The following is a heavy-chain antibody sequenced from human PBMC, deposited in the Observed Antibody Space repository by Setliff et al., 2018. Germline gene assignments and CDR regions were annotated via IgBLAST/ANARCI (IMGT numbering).Heavy chain of an antibody. CDR1: GFTFKNYG. CDR3: ARVGSSSWYGGGFDI. J-gene: IGHJ3*02. V-gene: IGHV4-59*01. Sequence: SETLALSCVASGFTFKNYGMHWVRQAPGKGLEWIGHIYYSGTTNYNASLKHRVSISVDTSKNHFTLKLNSVTAADTAVYYCARVGSSSWYGGGFDIWGQGTMVTVS. D-gene: IGHD6-13*01. CDR2: IYYSGTT.